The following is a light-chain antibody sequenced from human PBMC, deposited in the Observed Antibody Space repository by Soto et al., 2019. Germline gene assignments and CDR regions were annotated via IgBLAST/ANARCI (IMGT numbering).Light chain of an antibody. Sequence: QSALTQPASVSGSPGQSITISCTGTSSDVGSYNLVSWYQQYPGKVPKLMIYEDSKRPSGVSNRFPGSKSGNTASLTISGLQAEDEADYYCCSYAGSSTVVFGGGTKVTVL. CDR3: CSYAGSSTVV. J-gene: IGLJ2*01. CDR2: EDS. CDR1: SSDVGSYNL. V-gene: IGLV2-23*01.